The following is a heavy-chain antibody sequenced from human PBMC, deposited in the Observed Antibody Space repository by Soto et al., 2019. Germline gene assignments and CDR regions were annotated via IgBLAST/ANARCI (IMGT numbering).Heavy chain of an antibody. CDR1: GYTFTGYY. Sequence: GASVKVSCKASGYTFTGYYMHWVRQAPGQGLEWMGWINPNSGGTNYAQKFQGRVTMTRDTSISTAYMELSRLRSGDTAVYYCARDGYSSSSGDYYYGMDVWGQGTTVTVSS. CDR2: INPNSGGT. D-gene: IGHD6-6*01. V-gene: IGHV1-2*02. CDR3: ARDGYSSSSGDYYYGMDV. J-gene: IGHJ6*02.